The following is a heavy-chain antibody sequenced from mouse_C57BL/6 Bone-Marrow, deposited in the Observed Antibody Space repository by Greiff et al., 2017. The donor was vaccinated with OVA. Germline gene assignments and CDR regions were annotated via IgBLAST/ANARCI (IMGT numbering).Heavy chain of an antibody. CDR2: IDPENGDT. CDR3: TTDGNFY. CDR1: GFNIKDDY. Sequence: DVQLQESGAELVRPGASVKLSCTASGFNIKDDYMHWVKQRPEQGLEWIGWIDPENGDTEYASKFQGKATITADTSSNTAYLQLSSLTSEDTAVYYCTTDGNFYWGQGTTLTVSS. D-gene: IGHD2-1*01. J-gene: IGHJ2*01. V-gene: IGHV14-4*01.